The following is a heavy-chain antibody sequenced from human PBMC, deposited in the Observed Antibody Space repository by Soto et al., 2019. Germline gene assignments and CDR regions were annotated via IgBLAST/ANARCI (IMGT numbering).Heavy chain of an antibody. Sequence: GGSLRLSCAASGFTFGSCGMHWVRQAPGKGLEWLAVISYDGSNKYYADSVKGRFTISRDNSKNTLYLQMNSLRAEDTAVYYCAKDFCSGGSCYSDYWGQGTLVTVSS. V-gene: IGHV3-30*18. J-gene: IGHJ4*02. D-gene: IGHD2-15*01. CDR2: ISYDGSNK. CDR1: GFTFGSCG. CDR3: AKDFCSGGSCYSDY.